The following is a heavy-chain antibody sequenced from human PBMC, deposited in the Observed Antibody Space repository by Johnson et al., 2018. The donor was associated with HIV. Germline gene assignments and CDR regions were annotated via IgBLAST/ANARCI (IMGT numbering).Heavy chain of an antibody. Sequence: VQLVESGGGLVQPGGSLRLSCAASGFTFSSYAMSWVRQAPGKGLEWVSAISGSGGSTYYADSVKGRFTIYRDNSKNTLYLQMNSLRAEDTAVYYCAKDEGYDSSGYDAFDIWGQGTMVTVSS. D-gene: IGHD3-22*01. J-gene: IGHJ3*02. CDR2: ISGSGGST. CDR1: GFTFSSYA. V-gene: IGHV3-23*04. CDR3: AKDEGYDSSGYDAFDI.